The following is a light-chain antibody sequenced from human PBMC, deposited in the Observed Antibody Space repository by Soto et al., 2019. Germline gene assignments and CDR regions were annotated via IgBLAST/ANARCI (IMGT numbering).Light chain of an antibody. CDR1: QSVSSY. CDR2: DAS. CDR3: QQRSNWRGVYT. Sequence: EIVLTQSPATLSLSPGERATLSCRASQSVSSYLAWYQQKPGQAPRLLIYDASNRATGIPARFSGSGSGTDFTLTISSLEPEDFAVYYCQQRSNWRGVYTFGQGTKLEIK. V-gene: IGKV3-11*01. J-gene: IGKJ2*01.